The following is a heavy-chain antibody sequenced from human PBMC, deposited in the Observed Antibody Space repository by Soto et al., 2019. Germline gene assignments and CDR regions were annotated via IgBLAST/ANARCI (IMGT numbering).Heavy chain of an antibody. D-gene: IGHD1-26*01. J-gene: IGHJ6*02. V-gene: IGHV3-53*01. CDR3: ARDSPKSGSSHYYYGMDV. Sequence: GGSLRLSCAASGFTVSSNYMSWVRQAPGKGLEWVSVIYSGGSTYYAYSVKGRFTISRDNSKNMLYLQMNSLRAEDTAVYYCARDSPKSGSSHYYYGMDVWGQGTTVTVSS. CDR1: GFTVSSNY. CDR2: IYSGGST.